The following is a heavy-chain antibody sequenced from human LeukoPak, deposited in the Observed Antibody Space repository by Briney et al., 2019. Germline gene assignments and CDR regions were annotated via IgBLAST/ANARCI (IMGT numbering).Heavy chain of an antibody. CDR2: INSDGSSA. Sequence: GGSLRLSCAASGFTFTNYWIHWVRHAPGKGLVWVSHINSDGSSATYADSVKGRFTISRDNAKNTVYLQMNSLRAEDTAVYFCARGGVGCFDYWGQGALVTVSS. CDR1: GFTFTNYW. CDR3: ARGGVGCFDY. J-gene: IGHJ4*02. V-gene: IGHV3-74*01. D-gene: IGHD2-15*01.